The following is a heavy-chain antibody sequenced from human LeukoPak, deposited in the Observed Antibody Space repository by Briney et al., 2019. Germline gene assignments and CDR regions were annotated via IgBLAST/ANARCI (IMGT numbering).Heavy chain of an antibody. D-gene: IGHD5-18*01. Sequence: SETLSLTCAVYGGSFSGYYWSWIRQPPGKGLEWIGEINHSGSTNHNPSLKSRVTISVDTSKNQFSLKLSSVTAADTAVYYCARGRGGYSYGQVDYWGQGTLVTVSS. J-gene: IGHJ4*02. CDR2: INHSGST. V-gene: IGHV4-34*01. CDR1: GGSFSGYY. CDR3: ARGRGGYSYGQVDY.